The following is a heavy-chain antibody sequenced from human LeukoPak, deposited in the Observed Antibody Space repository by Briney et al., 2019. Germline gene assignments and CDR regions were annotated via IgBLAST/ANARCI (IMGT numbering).Heavy chain of an antibody. J-gene: IGHJ6*03. CDR1: GYTFTSYG. CDR2: ISAYNGNT. V-gene: IGHV1-18*01. D-gene: IGHD3-10*01. Sequence: ASVKVSCKASGYTFTSYGISWVRQAPGQGLEWMGWISAYNGNTNYAQKLQGRVTMTTDTSTSTPYMELRSLRSDDTAVYYCARVLYYYGSGSYSAPPYYYYLYRDVWGKGTTVSVSS. CDR3: ARVLYYYGSGSYSAPPYYYYLYRDV.